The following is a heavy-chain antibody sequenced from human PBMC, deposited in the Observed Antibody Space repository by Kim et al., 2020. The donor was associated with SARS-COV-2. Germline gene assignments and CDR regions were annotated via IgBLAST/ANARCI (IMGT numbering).Heavy chain of an antibody. J-gene: IGHJ4*02. D-gene: IGHD1-26*01. CDR3: ARRSGSLGEGYRYDY. V-gene: IGHV5-51*01. CDR2: IYPGDSDT. CDR1: GYSFTSYW. Sequence: GESLKISCKGSGYSFTSYWIGWVRQMPGKGLEWMGIIYPGDSDTRYSPSFQGQVTISADKSISTAYLQWSSLKASDTAMYYCARRSGSLGEGYRYDYWGQGTIVTVSS.